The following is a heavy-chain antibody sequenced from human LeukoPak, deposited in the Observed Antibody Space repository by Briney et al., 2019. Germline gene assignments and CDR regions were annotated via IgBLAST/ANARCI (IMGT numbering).Heavy chain of an antibody. V-gene: IGHV3-7*01. D-gene: IGHD4-23*01. CDR2: IKQDGSEK. CDR3: ARERGVNAFDI. CDR1: GFTFSSYW. J-gene: IGHJ3*02. Sequence: PGGSLRLSCAASGFTFSSYWMSWVRQAPGKGLEWVANIKQDGSEKYYVDSVKGRFTISRDNVKNSLYLQMNSLRAEDTAVYYCARERGVNAFDIWGQGTMVTVSS.